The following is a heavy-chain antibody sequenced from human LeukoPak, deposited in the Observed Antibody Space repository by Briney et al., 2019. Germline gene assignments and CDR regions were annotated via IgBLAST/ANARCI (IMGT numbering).Heavy chain of an antibody. CDR1: DYTFTSYG. V-gene: IGHV1-18*01. CDR2: ISTYTGNT. Sequence: ASVKISCKASDYTFTSYGISWVRQAPGQGLEWMGWISTYTGNTSYPQKLQGRVTMTTDTSTSTSYMELRSLRSDDTAVYYCARDRPDYYDSSGYYYNDALDIWGQGTMVTVSS. CDR3: ARDRPDYYDSSGYYYNDALDI. D-gene: IGHD3-22*01. J-gene: IGHJ3*02.